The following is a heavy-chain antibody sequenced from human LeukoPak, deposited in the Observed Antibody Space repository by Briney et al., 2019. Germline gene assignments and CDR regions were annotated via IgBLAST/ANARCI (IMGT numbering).Heavy chain of an antibody. CDR3: ARDLSDYYGSGSYRPIDAFDI. CDR2: INHSGSP. J-gene: IGHJ3*02. Sequence: SETLSLTCAVYGGSFSGYYWSWIRQPPGKGLEWIGEINHSGSPNYNPSLKSRVSISIDTSKNQFSLKLSPVTAADTAVYYCARDLSDYYGSGSYRPIDAFDIWGQGTMVTVSS. CDR1: GGSFSGYY. D-gene: IGHD3-10*01. V-gene: IGHV4-34*01.